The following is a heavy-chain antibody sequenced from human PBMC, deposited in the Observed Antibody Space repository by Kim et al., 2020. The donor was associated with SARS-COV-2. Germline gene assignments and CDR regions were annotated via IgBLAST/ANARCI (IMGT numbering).Heavy chain of an antibody. CDR2: ISGGGSSV. J-gene: IGHJ4*02. D-gene: IGHD1-1*01. CDR3: ARDYTLPEQPFDF. CDR1: GFNFRGYS. V-gene: IGHV3-48*01. Sequence: GGSLRLSCATSGFNFRGYSMNWVRQPPGKGLEWISSISGGGSSVYYADSVKGRFIISRDNAKDSLYLQMNSLSAGDTAVYYCARDYTLPEQPFDFWGQGT.